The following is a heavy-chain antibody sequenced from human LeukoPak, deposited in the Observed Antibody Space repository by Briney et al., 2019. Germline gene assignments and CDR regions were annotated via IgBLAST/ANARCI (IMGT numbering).Heavy chain of an antibody. J-gene: IGHJ6*02. CDR1: GFTFSNYW. Sequence: GGSLRLSCSASGFTFSNYWMSWVRQAPGKGLEWVASINHNGNVNYYVDSVKGRFTISRDNAKNSLYLQMSNLRAEDTAVYFCARGGGLDVWGQGATVTVSS. D-gene: IGHD3-16*01. CDR2: INHNGNVN. CDR3: ARGGGLDV. V-gene: IGHV3-7*03.